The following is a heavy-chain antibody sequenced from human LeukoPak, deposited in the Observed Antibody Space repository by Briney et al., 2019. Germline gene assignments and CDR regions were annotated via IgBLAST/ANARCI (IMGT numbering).Heavy chain of an antibody. Sequence: SETLSLTCTVSGGSISSGDYSWSWIRQPPGKGLEWIGYIYYSGSTYYNPSLKSRVTISVDTSKNQFSLKLSSVTAADTAVYYCAKAIVVVPAAIGGWFDPWGQGTLVTVSS. V-gene: IGHV4-30-4*01. J-gene: IGHJ5*02. CDR2: IYYSGST. CDR3: AKAIVVVPAAIGGWFDP. CDR1: GGSISSGDYS. D-gene: IGHD2-2*02.